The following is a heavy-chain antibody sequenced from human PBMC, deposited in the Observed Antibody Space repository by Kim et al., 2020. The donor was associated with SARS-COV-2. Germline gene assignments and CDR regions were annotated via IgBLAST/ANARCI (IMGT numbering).Heavy chain of an antibody. J-gene: IGHJ5*02. CDR2: IKQDGSEK. D-gene: IGHD3-10*01. Sequence: GGSLRLSCAASGFTFSSYWMSWVRQAPGKGLEWVANIKQDGSEKYYVDSVKGRFTISRDNAKNSLYLQMNSLRAEDTAVYYCASDRSLTYYYGSGSYRAPEFDPWGQGTLVTVSS. CDR3: ASDRSLTYYYGSGSYRAPEFDP. CDR1: GFTFSSYW. V-gene: IGHV3-7*03.